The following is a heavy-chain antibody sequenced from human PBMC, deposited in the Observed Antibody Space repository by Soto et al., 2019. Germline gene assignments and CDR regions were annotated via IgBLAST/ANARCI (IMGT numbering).Heavy chain of an antibody. V-gene: IGHV3-74*01. J-gene: IGHJ3*02. D-gene: IGHD3-10*01. CDR1: GFTFSRHW. CDR3: VRDMRAVPWYGGISSAFDM. CDR2: TKTDGTT. Sequence: GGSLRLSCAASGFTFSRHWIHWVRQAPGQGLVWVSRTKTDGTTSYADSVRGRFTISRDNAENTLYLQMNSLRAEDTAVYYCVRDMRAVPWYGGISSAFDMWGQGTMVTVSS.